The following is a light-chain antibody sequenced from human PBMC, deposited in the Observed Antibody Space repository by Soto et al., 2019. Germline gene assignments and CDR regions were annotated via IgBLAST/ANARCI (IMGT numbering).Light chain of an antibody. CDR3: MQALQTPST. CDR2: LGS. J-gene: IGKJ5*01. CDR1: QILLHSNGYNY. V-gene: IGKV2-28*01. Sequence: DIVMTQSPLSLAVTPGEPASISLISSQILLHSNGYNYLDWYLQKPGQSPQLLIYLGSNRASGVPDRFSGSGSGTDFTLKTSRVEAEDVGVYYCMQALQTPSTFGQGTRLEI.